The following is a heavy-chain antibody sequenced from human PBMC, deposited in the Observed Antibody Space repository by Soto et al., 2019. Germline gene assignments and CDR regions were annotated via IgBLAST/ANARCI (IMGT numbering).Heavy chain of an antibody. Sequence: ASVKVSCKASGYTFTDSHIHWVRQASGQGLEWLGWVNPKTGDTNYPQKFQGRITMTRDTSMSTAYMELTNLTSDDTAVYYCERDPPRYFTSSPEGAGLWGQGTLVTVSS. V-gene: IGHV1-2*02. J-gene: IGHJ4*02. CDR1: GYTFTDSH. CDR2: VNPKTGDT. CDR3: ERDPPRYFTSSPEGAGL. D-gene: IGHD2-21*01.